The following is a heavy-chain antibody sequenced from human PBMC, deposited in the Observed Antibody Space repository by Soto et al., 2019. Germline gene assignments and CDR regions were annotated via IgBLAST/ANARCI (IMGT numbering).Heavy chain of an antibody. D-gene: IGHD3-16*02. Sequence: QVQLVQSGAEVKKPGASVKVSCKASGYTFTSYYMHWVRQAPGQGLEWMGIINPSGGSTSYAQKFQGRVTMTRDTATSTVYRELSSLRSEDTAVYYCARGGDYIWGSYRYTGGYWGQGTLVTVSS. V-gene: IGHV1-46*03. CDR3: ARGGDYIWGSYRYTGGY. CDR1: GYTFTSYY. CDR2: INPSGGST. J-gene: IGHJ4*02.